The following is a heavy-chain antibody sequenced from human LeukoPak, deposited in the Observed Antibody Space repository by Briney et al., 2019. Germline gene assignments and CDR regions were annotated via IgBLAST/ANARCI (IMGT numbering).Heavy chain of an antibody. D-gene: IGHD2-2*01. Sequence: AGGSLRLSCAASGFTFSSYSMNWVRQAPGKGLEWVSSISSSSSYIYYADSVKGRFTISRDNAKNSLYLQMNSLRADDTAVYYCARGYVVVPAAMVGYWGQGTLVTVSS. CDR3: ARGYVVVPAAMVGY. CDR2: ISSSSSYI. CDR1: GFTFSSYS. J-gene: IGHJ4*02. V-gene: IGHV3-21*01.